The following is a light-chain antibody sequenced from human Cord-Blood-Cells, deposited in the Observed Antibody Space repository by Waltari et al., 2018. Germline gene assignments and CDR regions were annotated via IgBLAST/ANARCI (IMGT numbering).Light chain of an antibody. CDR2: AAS. CDR3: QQYYSYPPVT. J-gene: IGKJ2*01. Sequence: AIRMTQSPSSFSASTGDRVTITCRASQGISSYLAWYQQKPVKAPKLLIYAASTLQSGVPSRFSGSGSGTDFTLTSSCLQSEDFATYYCQQYYSYPPVTFGQGTKREIK. V-gene: IGKV1-8*01. CDR1: QGISSY.